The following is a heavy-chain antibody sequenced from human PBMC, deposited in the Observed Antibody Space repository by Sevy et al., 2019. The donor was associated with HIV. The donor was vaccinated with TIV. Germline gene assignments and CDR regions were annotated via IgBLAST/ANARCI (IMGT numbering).Heavy chain of an antibody. Sequence: GGSLRLSCAASGFTFSSYAMSWVRQAPGKGLGWVSSIRGSGGTTYYADSVKGRFTISRDNTKNTLYLQMNSLRAEDMAVYYCARVKSGTYTPHDYWGQGTLVTVSS. V-gene: IGHV3-23*01. CDR3: ARVKSGTYTPHDY. D-gene: IGHD1-26*01. J-gene: IGHJ4*02. CDR1: GFTFSSYA. CDR2: IRGSGGTT.